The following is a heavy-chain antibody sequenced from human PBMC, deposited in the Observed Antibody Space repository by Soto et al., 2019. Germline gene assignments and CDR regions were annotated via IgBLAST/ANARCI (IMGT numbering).Heavy chain of an antibody. CDR3: AILEGLATISYYFDF. CDR2: IYHSGST. Sequence: SETLSLTCAVSSGSISSSNWWSWVRQPPGKGLEWIGEIYHSGSTNYNPSLKSRVTISVDKSKNQFSLKLTSVTAADSAVYFCAILEGLATISYYFDFWGQGVRVTVSS. J-gene: IGHJ4*02. V-gene: IGHV4-4*02. CDR1: SGSISSSNW. D-gene: IGHD3-9*01.